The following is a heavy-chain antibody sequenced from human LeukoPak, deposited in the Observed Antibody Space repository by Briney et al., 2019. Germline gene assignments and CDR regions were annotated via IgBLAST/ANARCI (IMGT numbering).Heavy chain of an antibody. CDR2: ISAYNGNT. D-gene: IGHD6-13*01. V-gene: IGHV1-18*04. CDR3: ARSGLYSSSWYGWFDP. CDR1: GYTFTSYG. Sequence: ASVKVSCKASGYTFTSYGISWVRQAPGQRLEWIGWISAYNGNTNYAQKLQGRVTMTTDTSTSTAYMELRSLRSDDTAVYYCARSGLYSSSWYGWFDPWGQGTLVTVSS. J-gene: IGHJ5*02.